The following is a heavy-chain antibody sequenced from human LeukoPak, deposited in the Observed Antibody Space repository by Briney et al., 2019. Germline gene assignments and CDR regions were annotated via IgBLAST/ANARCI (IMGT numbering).Heavy chain of an antibody. V-gene: IGHV4-34*01. CDR3: ASLPTADYGMDV. D-gene: IGHD4-17*01. CDR2: INHSGST. Sequence: SETLSLTCAAYGGSFSGYYWSWIRQPPGKGLEWIGEINHSGSTNYNPSLKSRVTISVDTSKNQFSLKLSSVTAADTAVYYCASLPTADYGMDVWGQGTTVTVSS. CDR1: GGSFSGYY. J-gene: IGHJ6*02.